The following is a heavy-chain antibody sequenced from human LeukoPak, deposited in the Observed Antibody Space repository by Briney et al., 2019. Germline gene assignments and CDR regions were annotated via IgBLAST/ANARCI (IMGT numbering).Heavy chain of an antibody. V-gene: IGHV5-51*01. J-gene: IGHJ4*02. CDR1: GYRFTNYW. D-gene: IGHD2-2*01. CDR3: ARGRGYCSSSSCYDFDY. Sequence: RGESLKISCQGSGYRFTNYWIAWVRQMPGKGLEWMGIIYPGDSETTYSPSFQGQVTISADKSITTTFLQWSSLKASDTAMYYCARGRGYCSSSSCYDFDYWGQGTLVTVSS. CDR2: IYPGDSET.